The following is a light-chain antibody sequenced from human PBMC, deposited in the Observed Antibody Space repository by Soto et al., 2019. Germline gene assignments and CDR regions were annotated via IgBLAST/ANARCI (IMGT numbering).Light chain of an antibody. CDR2: GST. Sequence: QSVLTQPPSLSGAPGQRVTISCTGSGSNIGAPYDVHRYQHLPGTAPKLLIYGSTNRPSGVPGRFSGSKSGTSASLAITGLQAEDEADYYCQSYDSGLSGYVFGAGTKVTVL. J-gene: IGLJ1*01. V-gene: IGLV1-40*01. CDR1: GSNIGAPYD. CDR3: QSYDSGLSGYV.